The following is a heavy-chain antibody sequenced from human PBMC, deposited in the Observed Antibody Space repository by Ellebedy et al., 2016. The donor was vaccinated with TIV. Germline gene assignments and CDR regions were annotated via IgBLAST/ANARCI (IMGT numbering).Heavy chain of an antibody. J-gene: IGHJ6*02. CDR3: ARERGDYENYYYGMDV. V-gene: IGHV4-59*01. D-gene: IGHD4-17*01. CDR1: GGSISSYY. Sequence: MPSETLSLTCTVSGGSISSYYWSWIRQPPGKGLEWIGYIYYSGSTNYNPSLKRRATISVDTSKNQFSLKLSSVTAADTAVYYCARERGDYENYYYGMDVWGQGTTVTVSS. CDR2: IYYSGST.